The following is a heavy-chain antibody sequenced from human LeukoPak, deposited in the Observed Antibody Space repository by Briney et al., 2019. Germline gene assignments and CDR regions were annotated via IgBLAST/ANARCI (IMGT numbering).Heavy chain of an antibody. Sequence: ASVKVSCKASGYTFTSYDINWVRQATGQGLEWMGWMNPNSGNTGYAQKFQGRVTIIRNTSISTAYMELSSLRSEDTAVYYCARVVPWDGYNPYYFDYWGQGTLVTVSS. V-gene: IGHV1-8*03. CDR1: GYTFTSYD. CDR2: MNPNSGNT. CDR3: ARVVPWDGYNPYYFDY. D-gene: IGHD5-24*01. J-gene: IGHJ4*02.